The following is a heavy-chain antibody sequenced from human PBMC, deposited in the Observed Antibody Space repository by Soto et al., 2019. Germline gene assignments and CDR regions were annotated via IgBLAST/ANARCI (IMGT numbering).Heavy chain of an antibody. D-gene: IGHD3-10*01. J-gene: IGHJ5*02. CDR1: GFTFSSYA. CDR3: ARSLWFGTPGGWFDP. Sequence: PGGSLRLSCAASGFTFSSYAMSWVRQAPGKGLEWVSAISGSGGSTYYADSVKGRFTISRDNSKNTLYLQMNSLRAEDTAVYYCARSLWFGTPGGWFDPWGQGTLVTVSS. V-gene: IGHV3-23*01. CDR2: ISGSGGST.